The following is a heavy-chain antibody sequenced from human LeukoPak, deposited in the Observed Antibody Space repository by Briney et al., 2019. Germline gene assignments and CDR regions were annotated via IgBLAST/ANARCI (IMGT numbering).Heavy chain of an antibody. Sequence: GGSLRLSCAASGFTFSSYGMHWVRQAPGKGLEWVSLISWDGGSTYYADSVKGRFTISRDNSKNSLYLQMNSLRTEDTALYYCAKDGHSSSWLLLTLGYFDYWGQGTLVTVSS. D-gene: IGHD6-13*01. J-gene: IGHJ4*02. CDR2: ISWDGGST. CDR1: GFTFSSYG. V-gene: IGHV3-43*01. CDR3: AKDGHSSSWLLLTLGYFDY.